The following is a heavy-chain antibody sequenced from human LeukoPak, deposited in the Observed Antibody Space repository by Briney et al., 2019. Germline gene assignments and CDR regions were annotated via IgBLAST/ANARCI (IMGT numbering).Heavy chain of an antibody. CDR2: IYHSGST. D-gene: IGHD3-10*01. Sequence: SETLSLTCAVYGGSFSGYYWGWIRQPPGKGLEWIGSIYHSGSTYYNPSLKSRVTISVDTSKNQFSLKLSSVTAADTAVYYCARVGWFGELLSHTAHFDYWGQGTLVTVSS. CDR3: ARVGWFGELLSHTAHFDY. CDR1: GGSFSGYY. J-gene: IGHJ4*02. V-gene: IGHV4-38-2*01.